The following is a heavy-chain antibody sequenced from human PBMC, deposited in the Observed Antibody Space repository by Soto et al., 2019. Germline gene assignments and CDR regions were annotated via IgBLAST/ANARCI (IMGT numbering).Heavy chain of an antibody. CDR1: GFTFSSYG. CDR3: AKEDTAMPYYYYGMDV. D-gene: IGHD5-18*01. Sequence: PGESLKISCAASGFTFSSYGMHWVRQAPGKGLEWVAVISYDGSNKYYADSVKGRFTISRDNSKNTLYLQMNSLRAEDTAVYYCAKEDTAMPYYYYGMDVWGQGTTVTVS. V-gene: IGHV3-30*18. J-gene: IGHJ6*02. CDR2: ISYDGSNK.